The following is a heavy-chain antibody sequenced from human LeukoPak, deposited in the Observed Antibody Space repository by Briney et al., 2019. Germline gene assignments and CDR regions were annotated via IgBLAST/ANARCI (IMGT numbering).Heavy chain of an antibody. CDR1: GFTFSSYG. V-gene: IGHV3-33*01. CDR2: IWHDGINK. J-gene: IGHJ4*02. Sequence: PGGSLRLSCVASGFTFSSYGMHWVRQAPGKGLEWVAVIWHDGINKYYAESVRGRFTISRDNSQNTLYLQMNSLRAEDTAVYYCARGRMGFDSWGQGTQVTVSS. CDR3: ARGRMGFDS.